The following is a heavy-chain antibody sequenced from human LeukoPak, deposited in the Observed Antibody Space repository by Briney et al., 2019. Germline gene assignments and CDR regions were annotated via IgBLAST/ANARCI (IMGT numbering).Heavy chain of an antibody. Sequence: PSETLSLTCTVSGGSISSGDYYWSWIRQPPGKGLEWIMYINYSGSTYYNPSLKSRVTISVDTSKNQFSLMLSSVTAADTAVYYCARVTYYDRSYAFDIWGQGTMVTVSS. V-gene: IGHV4-30-4*01. D-gene: IGHD3-22*01. J-gene: IGHJ3*02. CDR3: ARVTYYDRSYAFDI. CDR2: INYSGST. CDR1: GGSISSGDYY.